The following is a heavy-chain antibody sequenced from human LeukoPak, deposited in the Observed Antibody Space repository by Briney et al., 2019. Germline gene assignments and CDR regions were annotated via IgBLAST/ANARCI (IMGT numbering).Heavy chain of an antibody. CDR3: ARDLLRTWFDP. CDR1: GYTFTSYG. D-gene: IGHD1-26*01. Sequence: ASVNVSCKASGYTFTSYGISGVRQAPGQGLEWMGWISAYNGNTNYAQKLQGRVTMTTDTSTSTAYMELRSLRSDDTAVYYCARDLLRTWFDPWGQGTLVTVSS. V-gene: IGHV1-18*01. CDR2: ISAYNGNT. J-gene: IGHJ5*02.